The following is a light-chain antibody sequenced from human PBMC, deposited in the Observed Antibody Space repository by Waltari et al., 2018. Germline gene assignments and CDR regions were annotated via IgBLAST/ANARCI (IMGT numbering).Light chain of an antibody. CDR1: QSVGRS. J-gene: IGKJ1*01. Sequence: DIVLTQSPRTLSLSPGERATLSCRASQSVGRSLAWYQQKPGQAPRLLISGASNRATGIPDRFSGSGSETDFSLTISRLEPEDFAVYYCQHYVRLPVTFGQGTTVEIK. CDR3: QHYVRLPVT. CDR2: GAS. V-gene: IGKV3-20*01.